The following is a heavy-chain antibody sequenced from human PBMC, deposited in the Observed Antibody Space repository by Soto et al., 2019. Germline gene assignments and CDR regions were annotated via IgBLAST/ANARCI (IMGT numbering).Heavy chain of an antibody. Sequence: ASVKVSCKASGYTFTSYYMHWVRQAPGQGLEWMAIINPTGGTTSYAQKFQGRVTMTRDTSTSTVYVELSSLRSEDTAVYYCASGATVPTPYNYFDPWGQGTLVTVSS. CDR2: INPTGGTT. D-gene: IGHD4-4*01. CDR1: GYTFTSYY. V-gene: IGHV1-46*03. CDR3: ASGATVPTPYNYFDP. J-gene: IGHJ5*02.